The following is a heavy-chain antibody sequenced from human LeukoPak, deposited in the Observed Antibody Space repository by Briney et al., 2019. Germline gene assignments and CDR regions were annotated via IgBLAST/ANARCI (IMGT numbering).Heavy chain of an antibody. CDR1: GFTVSSYH. J-gene: IGHJ4*02. V-gene: IGHV3-66*01. CDR2: IYSGGGT. Sequence: GGSLRLSCAASGFTVSSYHMSWVRQAPGKGLEWVSFIYSGGGTYYADSVKGRFTISRDNSKNTVYLQMNSLRAEDTAVYYCARGLPRAHANGYLDYWGQGTLVTVSS. D-gene: IGHD3-22*01. CDR3: ARGLPRAHANGYLDY.